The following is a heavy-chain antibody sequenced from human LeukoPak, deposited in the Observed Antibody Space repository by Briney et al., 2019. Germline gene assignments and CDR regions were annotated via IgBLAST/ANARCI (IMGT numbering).Heavy chain of an antibody. D-gene: IGHD1-26*01. J-gene: IGHJ5*02. CDR2: ISGDGDNT. Sequence: GGSLRLSCVASGFTLDDYALHWVRQAPGKGLEWISLISGDGDNTYYADSVKGRFTISRDNSKNSLYLQMSSLRAEDTALYYCAKGVRSGTSYNCFDPWGQGTLVTVSS. V-gene: IGHV3-43*02. CDR1: GFTLDDYA. CDR3: AKGVRSGTSYNCFDP.